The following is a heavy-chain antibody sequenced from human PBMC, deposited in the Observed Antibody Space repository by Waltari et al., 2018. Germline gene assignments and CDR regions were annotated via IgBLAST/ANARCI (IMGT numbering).Heavy chain of an antibody. D-gene: IGHD3-10*02. CDR1: GGSISSYY. V-gene: IGHV4-59*01. J-gene: IGHJ6*03. Sequence: QVQLQESGPGLVKPSETLSLTCTVSGGSISSYYWSWLRQPPGKGLAWIGYIYYSGSTNDDPALKSRVTTSVDTSKYQFSLKLSVVTAAATAVYYCASMFGELDYYIDVWGKGTTVTVSS. CDR2: IYYSGST. CDR3: ASMFGELDYYIDV.